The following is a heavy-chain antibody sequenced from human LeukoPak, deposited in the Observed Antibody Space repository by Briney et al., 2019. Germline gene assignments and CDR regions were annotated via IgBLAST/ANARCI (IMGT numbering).Heavy chain of an antibody. CDR1: GITFSSYA. CDR3: AREGLPGADY. V-gene: IGHV3-33*01. J-gene: IGHJ4*02. D-gene: IGHD7-27*01. Sequence: PGGSLRLSCAVSGITFSSYAMHWVRQAPGKGLEWVAFIWYDGSNRDYADSVKGRFTISRDNSKNTLYLQMNNLRAEDTAVYYCAREGLPGADYWGQGTLVTVSS. CDR2: IWYDGSNR.